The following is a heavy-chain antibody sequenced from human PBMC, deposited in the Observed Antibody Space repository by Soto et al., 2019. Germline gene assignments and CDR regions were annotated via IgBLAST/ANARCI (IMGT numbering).Heavy chain of an antibody. CDR2: IDHSSSSV. J-gene: IGHJ2*01. D-gene: IGHD6-19*01. CDR3: AVGIAVARGYFDL. Sequence: EVQLVESGGGLVQPGGSLRLSCAASGFRFSSYSMNCVRQAPGKGPEWVSYIDHSSSSVRYVDSVEGRFTISRDNAKDSLSLQMTSLRVEDTAMYYCAVGIAVARGYFDLWGRGTLVTVSS. CDR1: GFRFSSYS. V-gene: IGHV3-48*04.